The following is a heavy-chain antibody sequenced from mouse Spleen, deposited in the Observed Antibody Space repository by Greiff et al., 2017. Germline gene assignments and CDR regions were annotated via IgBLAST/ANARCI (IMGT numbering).Heavy chain of an antibody. CDR2: INYDGSST. J-gene: IGHJ2*01. CDR1: GFTFSDYY. D-gene: IGHD2-13*01. Sequence: EVKLVESEGGLVQPGSSMKLSCTASGFTFSDYYMAWVRQVPEKGLEWVANINYDGSSTYYLDSLKSRFIISRDNAKNILYLQMSSLKSEDTATYYCARDLTAYFDYWGQGTTLTVSS. V-gene: IGHV5-16*01. CDR3: ARDLTAYFDY.